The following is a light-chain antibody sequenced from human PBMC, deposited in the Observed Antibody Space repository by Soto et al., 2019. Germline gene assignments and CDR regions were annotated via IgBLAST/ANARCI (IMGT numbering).Light chain of an antibody. V-gene: IGKV1-8*01. CDR3: QQYYSYPPIS. Sequence: IRMTQSPSSLSASTGARVTITCRPSQGISSYLAWYQQKPGKAPKLLIYAASTLQSGVPSRFSGSGSGTDFTLTISCLQSEDFATYYCQQYYSYPPISFGQGTRLEIK. J-gene: IGKJ5*01. CDR1: QGISSY. CDR2: AAS.